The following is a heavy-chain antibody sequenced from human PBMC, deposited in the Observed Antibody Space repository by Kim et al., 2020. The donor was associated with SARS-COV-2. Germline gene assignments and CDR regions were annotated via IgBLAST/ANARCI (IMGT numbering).Heavy chain of an antibody. J-gene: IGHJ6*02. V-gene: IGHV4-34*01. Sequence: LKSRVTISVDTSKNPFSLKLSSVTAADTAVYYCASMTTVTTFYYYYGMDVWGQGTTVTVSS. CDR3: ASMTTVTTFYYYYGMDV. D-gene: IGHD4-4*01.